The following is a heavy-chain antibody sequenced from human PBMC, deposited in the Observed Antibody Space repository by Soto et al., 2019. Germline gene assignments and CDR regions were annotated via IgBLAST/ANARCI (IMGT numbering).Heavy chain of an antibody. CDR3: AKERFSRGWGGWGAFDI. CDR2: ISGSGGST. Sequence: EVQLLESGGGLVQPGGSLRLSCAASGFTFSSYAMSWVRQAPGKGLEWVSAISGSGGSTYYADSVKGRFTISRDNSKNTLYVKKNSIGAEDTAVYYCAKERFSRGWGGWGAFDIWGQGTMVTVSS. J-gene: IGHJ3*02. V-gene: IGHV3-23*01. D-gene: IGHD6-19*01. CDR1: GFTFSSYA.